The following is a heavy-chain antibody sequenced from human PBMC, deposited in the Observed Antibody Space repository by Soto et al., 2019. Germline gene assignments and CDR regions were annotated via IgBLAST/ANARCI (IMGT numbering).Heavy chain of an antibody. Sequence: QLQLQESGPGLVKPSETLSPTCTVSGGSISSNSYYWGWIRQPPGKGLEWIGSIYYSGSTYYNPSLRGRVTISVDTSKNQFSLKLSSVTAADTAVYYCARQRGYCSGGSCPCDYWGQGTLVTVSS. J-gene: IGHJ4*02. D-gene: IGHD2-15*01. CDR3: ARQRGYCSGGSCPCDY. V-gene: IGHV4-39*01. CDR1: GGSISSNSYY. CDR2: IYYSGST.